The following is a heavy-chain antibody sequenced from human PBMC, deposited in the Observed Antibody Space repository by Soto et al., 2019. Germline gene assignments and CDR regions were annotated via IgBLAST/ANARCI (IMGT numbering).Heavy chain of an antibody. CDR3: ARAEYCSSTSCYDYGMDV. D-gene: IGHD2-2*01. Sequence: GGSLRLSCAASGFTFSSYAMHWVRQAPGKGLEWVAVISYDGSNKYYADSVKGRFTISRDNSKNTLYLQMNSLRAEDTAVYYCARAEYCSSTSCYDYGMDVWGQGTTVTVSS. J-gene: IGHJ6*02. V-gene: IGHV3-30-3*01. CDR1: GFTFSSYA. CDR2: ISYDGSNK.